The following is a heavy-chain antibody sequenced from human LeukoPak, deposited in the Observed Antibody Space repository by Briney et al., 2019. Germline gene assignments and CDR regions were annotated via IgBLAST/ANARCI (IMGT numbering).Heavy chain of an antibody. D-gene: IGHD1-26*01. V-gene: IGHV5-51*01. CDR1: GYSFTTYW. Sequence: GESLKISCQGSGYSFTTYWIGWVRQMPGKGLEWMGIIYPGDSDTGYSPSFQGQVTISADRSINTAYLQWSSLKASDTAMYYCARHKGYSGSYYGAFDIWGQGTMVSVSS. CDR3: ARHKGYSGSYYGAFDI. J-gene: IGHJ3*02. CDR2: IYPGDSDT.